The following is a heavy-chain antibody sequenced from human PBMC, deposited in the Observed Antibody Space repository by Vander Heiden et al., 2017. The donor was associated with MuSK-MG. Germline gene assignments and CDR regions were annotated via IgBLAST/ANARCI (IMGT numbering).Heavy chain of an antibody. Sequence: VQLFESGGGLVQPGGSLRLSCAASRYAFSSLAMTWVRRAPGKGLEWVSCITAGGGNTYYADSVKGRFTISRNNSKKRLYLHMNSLRAEDTAIYYCAKEYCSGGSCLDDFDIWGQGTMVTVSS. CDR3: AKEYCSGGSCLDDFDI. D-gene: IGHD2-15*01. CDR1: RYAFSSLA. J-gene: IGHJ3*02. CDR2: ITAGGGNT. V-gene: IGHV3-23*01.